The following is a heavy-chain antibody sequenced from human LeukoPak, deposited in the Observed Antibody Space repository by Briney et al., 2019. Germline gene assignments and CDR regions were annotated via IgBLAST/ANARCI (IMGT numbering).Heavy chain of an antibody. CDR1: GFTFSSYG. CDR2: IWYDGSNK. D-gene: IGHD2-21*02. J-gene: IGHJ4*02. Sequence: GGSLRLSCAASGFTFSSYGMHWVRQAPGKGLEWVAVIWYDGSNKYYADSVKGRFTISRDNSKNTLYLQMNSLRAEDTAVYYCAKDAHIVVVTAPDYWGQGTLVTVSS. CDR3: AKDAHIVVVTAPDY. V-gene: IGHV3-33*06.